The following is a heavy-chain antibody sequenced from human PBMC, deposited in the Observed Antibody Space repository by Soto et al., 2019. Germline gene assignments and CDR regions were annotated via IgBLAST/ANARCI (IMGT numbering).Heavy chain of an antibody. CDR1: GYTFTNYA. J-gene: IGHJ2*01. D-gene: IGHD1-26*01. CDR2: INAGNGNT. Sequence: QVQLVQSGAEVKKPGASVKVSCKASGYTFTNYAMHWVRQAPGQRLEWIGWINAGNGNTKYSQKFQGRVTITRDTSASTAYMELSSLRSEDTAVYYCARGGSLYWYFDLWGRGTLVTVSS. CDR3: ARGGSLYWYFDL. V-gene: IGHV1-3*01.